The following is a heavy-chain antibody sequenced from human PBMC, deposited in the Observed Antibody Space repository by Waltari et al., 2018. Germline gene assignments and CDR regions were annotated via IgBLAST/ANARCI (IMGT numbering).Heavy chain of an antibody. V-gene: IGHV1-69*08. CDR1: GGTFSSYA. D-gene: IGHD3-10*01. CDR3: AREGRYGSGSSPYDY. J-gene: IGHJ4*02. CDR2: IIPIFGTA. Sequence: QVQLVQSGAEVKKPGSSVQVSCKASGGTFSSYAISWVRQAPGQGLEWMGRIIPIFGTANYAQKFQGRVTITADKSTSTAYMELSSLRSEDTAVYYCAREGRYGSGSSPYDYWGQGTLVTVSS.